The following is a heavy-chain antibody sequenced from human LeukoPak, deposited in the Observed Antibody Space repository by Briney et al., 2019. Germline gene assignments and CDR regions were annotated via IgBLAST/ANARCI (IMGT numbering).Heavy chain of an antibody. J-gene: IGHJ4*02. CDR1: GYSFSDYY. CDR2: INPNSGGT. V-gene: IGHV1-2*02. CDR3: ARAIVVVVAAPFDY. D-gene: IGHD2-15*01. Sequence: ASVKVSCKASGYSFSDYYMHWVRQAPGQGLEWMGWINPNSGGTNYAQKFQGRVTITRDTSISTDYMELSRLRAGDTAVYYCARAIVVVVAAPFDYWGQGTLVTVSS.